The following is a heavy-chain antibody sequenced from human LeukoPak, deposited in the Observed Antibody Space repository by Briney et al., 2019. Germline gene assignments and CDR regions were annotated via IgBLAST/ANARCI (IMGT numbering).Heavy chain of an antibody. CDR1: GFTFSTYP. J-gene: IGHJ3*01. CDR2: ISYDESNK. Sequence: GRSLRLSCAASGFTFSTYPMYWVRQAPGKGLEWVAVISYDESNKYYADSVKGRFTVFRDYSKNTLSLQMNSLRVEDTAVYYCVRVRDSSNWYVFDVWGQGTMVTVSS. D-gene: IGHD6-13*01. CDR3: VRVRDSSNWYVFDV. V-gene: IGHV3-30*04.